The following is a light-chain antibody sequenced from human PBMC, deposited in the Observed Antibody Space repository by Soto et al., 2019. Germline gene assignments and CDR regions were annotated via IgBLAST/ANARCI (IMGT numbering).Light chain of an antibody. J-gene: IGKJ4*01. CDR1: QGISSY. CDR3: QQLNSYPLT. Sequence: DIQLTQSPSFLSASVGDRVTITCRARQGISSYLAWYQQKPGKAPELLIYAPSTLQSGVPSRFSGSGSGTEFTLTISSLQPEDFATYYCQQLNSYPLTFGGGTKVEIK. CDR2: APS. V-gene: IGKV1-9*01.